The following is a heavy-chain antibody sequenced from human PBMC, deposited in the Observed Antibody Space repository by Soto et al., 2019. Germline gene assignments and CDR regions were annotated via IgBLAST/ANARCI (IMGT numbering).Heavy chain of an antibody. V-gene: IGHV3-23*01. D-gene: IGHD2-21*02. CDR1: GFTFASYA. CDR3: AKDAHIVVVTGINYYYYGMDV. CDR2: ISGSGGNT. Sequence: HPGGSLRLSCAASGFTFASYAMSWVRQAPGKGLEWVSGISGSGGNTYNADSVKGRFTISRDNSKNTLYLQMNSLRAEDTAVYYCAKDAHIVVVTGINYYYYGMDVWGQGTTVTVSS. J-gene: IGHJ6*02.